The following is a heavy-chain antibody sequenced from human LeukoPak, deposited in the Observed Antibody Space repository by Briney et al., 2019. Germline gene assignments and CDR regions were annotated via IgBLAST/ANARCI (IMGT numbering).Heavy chain of an antibody. J-gene: IGHJ6*04. Sequence: ASVKVSCKASGCTFTSYYMHWVRQAPGQGLEWMGIINPGGGTTTYAQKFQGRVTMTRDMSTSTVYMELSSLRAEDTAVYYCAELDITMIGGVWGKGTTVTISS. CDR1: GCTFTSYY. CDR2: INPGGGTT. D-gene: IGHD3-10*02. CDR3: AELDITMIGGV. V-gene: IGHV1-46*01.